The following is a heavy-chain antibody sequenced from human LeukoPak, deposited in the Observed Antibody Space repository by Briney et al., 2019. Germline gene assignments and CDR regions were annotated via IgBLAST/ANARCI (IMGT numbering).Heavy chain of an antibody. Sequence: SETLPLTCTVSGGSISSGSYYWSWTRQPAGKGLEWIGRIYTSGSTNYNPSLKSRFTISVDTSKNQFSLKLSSVTAADTAVYYCARGSGTAMYYYMDVWGKGTTVTISS. CDR3: ARGSGTAMYYYMDV. J-gene: IGHJ6*03. V-gene: IGHV4-61*02. CDR1: GGSISSGSYY. CDR2: IYTSGST. D-gene: IGHD3-10*01.